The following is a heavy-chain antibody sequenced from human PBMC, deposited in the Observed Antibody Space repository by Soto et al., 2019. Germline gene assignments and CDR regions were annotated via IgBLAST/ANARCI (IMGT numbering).Heavy chain of an antibody. Sequence: GGSLRLSCAASGFTFSSYAMSWVRQAPGKGLEWVSAISGSGGSTYYADSVKGRFTISRDNSKNTLYLQMNSLRAEDTAVYYCAKVSSSSSHFDGMDVWGQGTTVTVSS. CDR3: AKVSSSSSHFDGMDV. CDR1: GFTFSSYA. CDR2: ISGSGGST. J-gene: IGHJ6*02. D-gene: IGHD6-6*01. V-gene: IGHV3-23*01.